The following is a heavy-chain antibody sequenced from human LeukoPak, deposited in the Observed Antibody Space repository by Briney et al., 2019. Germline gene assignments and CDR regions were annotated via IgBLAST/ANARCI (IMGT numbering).Heavy chain of an antibody. CDR1: GFSFSNYW. Sequence: GGSLRLSCAAFGFSFSNYWMSWVRQAPGKGLEWVASINQDGSEKYYLNSVKGRFTISRDNAKNSLYLQMNSLRADDTAIYYCVRDGSGYDYWGQGTLVTVSS. J-gene: IGHJ4*02. D-gene: IGHD6-19*01. CDR2: INQDGSEK. CDR3: VRDGSGYDY. V-gene: IGHV3-7*05.